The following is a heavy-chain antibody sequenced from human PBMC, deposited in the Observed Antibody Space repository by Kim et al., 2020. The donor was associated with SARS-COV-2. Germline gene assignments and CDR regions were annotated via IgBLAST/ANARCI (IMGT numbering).Heavy chain of an antibody. D-gene: IGHD1-26*01. CDR3: ATVGSYFTDY. Sequence: ETNYAQQFQGSVTMAEETSTDTAYMELSSLRSEDTAVYYCATVGSYFTDYWGQGTLVTVSS. CDR2: ET. V-gene: IGHV1-24*01. J-gene: IGHJ4*02.